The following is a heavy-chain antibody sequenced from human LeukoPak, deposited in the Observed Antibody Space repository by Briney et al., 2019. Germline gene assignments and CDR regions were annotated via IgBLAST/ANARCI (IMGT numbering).Heavy chain of an antibody. CDR2: ISSSGSTK. Sequence: PGGSLRLSCAGSGFTLSSYEMNWVRQAPGKGLEWVSYISSSGSTKYYADSVKGRFTISRDNAKNLLYLQMNSLRAEDTAAYYCARRYCSSTSCLLDYWGQGTLVTVSS. CDR1: GFTLSSYE. V-gene: IGHV3-48*03. D-gene: IGHD2-2*01. CDR3: ARRYCSSTSCLLDY. J-gene: IGHJ4*02.